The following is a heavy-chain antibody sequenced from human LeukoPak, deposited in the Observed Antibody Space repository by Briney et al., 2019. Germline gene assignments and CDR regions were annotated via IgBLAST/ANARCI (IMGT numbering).Heavy chain of an antibody. D-gene: IGHD3-3*01. CDR3: ARGAYYDFWSGYPLDYMDV. Sequence: GGSLRLSXAASGFTFSSYWMSWVRRAPGKGLEWVANIKQDGSEKYCVDSVKGRFTISRDNAKNSLYLQMNSLRSEDTAVYYCARGAYYDFWSGYPLDYMDVWGKGTTVTVSS. CDR2: IKQDGSEK. V-gene: IGHV3-7*03. J-gene: IGHJ6*03. CDR1: GFTFSSYW.